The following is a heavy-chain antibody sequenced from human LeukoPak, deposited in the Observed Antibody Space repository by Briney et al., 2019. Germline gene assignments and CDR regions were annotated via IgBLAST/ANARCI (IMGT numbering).Heavy chain of an antibody. D-gene: IGHD3-10*01. CDR1: GFTFSSYE. J-gene: IGHJ6*03. V-gene: IGHV3-48*03. CDR2: ISSSGSTI. Sequence: GGSLRLSCAASGFTFSSYEMNWVRQAPGKGLEWVSYISSSGSTIYYADSVKGRFTISRDNAKNSLYLQMNSLRAEDTAVYYCARVSSKTMVRGIITKKNYYYYYMDVWGKGTTVTISS. CDR3: ARVSSKTMVRGIITKKNYYYYYMDV.